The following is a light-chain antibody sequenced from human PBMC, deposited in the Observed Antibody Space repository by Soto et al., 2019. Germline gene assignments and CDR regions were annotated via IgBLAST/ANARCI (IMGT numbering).Light chain of an antibody. CDR1: QSVSTN. Sequence: EIVMTQSPGTLSVSPGERATLSCRASQSVSTNLAWYQQKPGQAPRLLMYGASTRATGIPARFSGTGSGTEFTFSITSLQPEDFGTYYCQQCYMGWTFGQGTKVDIK. CDR2: GAS. J-gene: IGKJ1*01. V-gene: IGKV3-15*01. CDR3: QQCYMGWT.